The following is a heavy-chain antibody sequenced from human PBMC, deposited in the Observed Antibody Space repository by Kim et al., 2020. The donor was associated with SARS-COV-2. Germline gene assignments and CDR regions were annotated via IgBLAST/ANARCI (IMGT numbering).Heavy chain of an antibody. CDR3: AKDIVLMVYASDAFDI. J-gene: IGHJ3*02. D-gene: IGHD2-8*01. CDR1: GFAFSSYA. Sequence: GGSLRLSCAASGFAFSSYAMTWVRQAPGKGLEWVSAISGSGAYTYYADSVKGRFTISRDNSKNTLYLQMNSLRAEDTAVYYCAKDIVLMVYASDAFDIWGQGTMVTVSS. CDR2: ISGSGAYT. V-gene: IGHV3-23*01.